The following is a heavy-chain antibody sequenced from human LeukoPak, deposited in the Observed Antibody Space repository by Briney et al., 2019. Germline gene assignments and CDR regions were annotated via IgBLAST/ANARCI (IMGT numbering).Heavy chain of an antibody. CDR1: GYTFTGYY. J-gene: IGHJ4*02. CDR2: IHPSTGNP. CDR3: ARALDSLGGLSLPDY. D-gene: IGHD3-16*02. Sequence: ASVKVSCKASGYTFTGYYMHWVRQAPGQGLEFMGWIHPSTGNPAYAQGFSGRFVFSLDTSVTTTYLQISDLKAEDTAVYFCARALDSLGGLSLPDYWGQGTLVTVSS. V-gene: IGHV7-4-1*02.